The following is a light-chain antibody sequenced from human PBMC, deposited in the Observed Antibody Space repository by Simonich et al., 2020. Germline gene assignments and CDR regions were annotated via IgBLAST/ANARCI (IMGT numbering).Light chain of an antibody. Sequence: DIQMTQSPSSLSASVGDRVTITCRASQSISSYLNWYQQKPGKAPKLLIYKASSLESGVPSRFSGSGSGTEFTLTISSLQPDDFATYYCKQYNSYSGTFGQGTKVEIK. CDR3: KQYNSYSGT. CDR1: QSISSY. J-gene: IGKJ1*01. CDR2: KAS. V-gene: IGKV1-5*03.